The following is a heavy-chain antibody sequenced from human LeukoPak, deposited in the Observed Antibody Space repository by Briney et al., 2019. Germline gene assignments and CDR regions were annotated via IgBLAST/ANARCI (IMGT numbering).Heavy chain of an antibody. CDR1: GFTFSTYA. D-gene: IGHD3-22*01. V-gene: IGHV3-30-3*01. J-gene: IGHJ4*02. Sequence: PGRSLRLSCAASGFTFSTYAMHWVRQPPGKGLEWVSVISHGGSNKYYADSVKGRFTISRDNSKNTLSLQMNSLRGDDTAVYYWARSYDSSGYYSFDCWGQGTLVTVSS. CDR3: ARSYDSSGYYSFDC. CDR2: ISHGGSNK.